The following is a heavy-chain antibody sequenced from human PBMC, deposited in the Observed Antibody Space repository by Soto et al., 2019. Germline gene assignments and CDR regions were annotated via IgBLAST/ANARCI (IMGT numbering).Heavy chain of an antibody. CDR2: ISAYNGNT. D-gene: IGHD3-3*01. V-gene: IGHV1-18*01. Sequence: ASVKVSCKASGYTFTSYGISWVRQAPGQGLEWMGWISAYNGNTNYAQKLQGRVTMTTDTSTSTAYMELRSLRSDDTAVYYCARVVRITIFGVVIPDAFDIWGQGTMVTV. CDR3: ARVVRITIFGVVIPDAFDI. CDR1: GYTFTSYG. J-gene: IGHJ3*02.